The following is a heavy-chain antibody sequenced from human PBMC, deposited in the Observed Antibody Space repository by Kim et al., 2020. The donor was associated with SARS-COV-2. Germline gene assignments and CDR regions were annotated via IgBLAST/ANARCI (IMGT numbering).Heavy chain of an antibody. V-gene: IGHV1-69*13. D-gene: IGHD5-18*01. Sequence: SVKVSCKASGGTFSSYAISWVRQAPGQGLEWMGGIIPIFGTANYAQKFQGRVTITADESTSTAYMELSSLRSEDTAVYYCARDLEGLGYSYGHDAFDIWGQGTMVTVSS. CDR1: GGTFSSYA. CDR2: IIPIFGTA. J-gene: IGHJ3*02. CDR3: ARDLEGLGYSYGHDAFDI.